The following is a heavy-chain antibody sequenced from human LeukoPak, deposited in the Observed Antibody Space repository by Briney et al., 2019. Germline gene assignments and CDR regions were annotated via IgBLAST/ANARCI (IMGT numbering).Heavy chain of an antibody. CDR1: GYFFTSYW. CDR3: ARGYARVDY. V-gene: IGHV5-51*01. CDR2: ISPVDSDT. D-gene: IGHD2-15*01. Sequence: PGESLKISCKASGYFFTSYWIGWVRQMPGKGLEWMGIISPVDSDTRYSPSFQGQVTISADKSTTTAYLQWSSLKAPDTAMYYCARGYARVDYWGQGTLVTVSS. J-gene: IGHJ4*02.